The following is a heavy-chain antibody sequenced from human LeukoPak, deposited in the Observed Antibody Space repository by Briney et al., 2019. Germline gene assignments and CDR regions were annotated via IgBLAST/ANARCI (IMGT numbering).Heavy chain of an antibody. CDR3: ARAPGEHSYAKGFYYFYYYMDV. V-gene: IGHV1-24*01. D-gene: IGHD3-16*01. CDR1: GYTLTELS. Sequence: ASVKVSCKVSGYTLTELSMHWVRQAPGKGLEWMGGFDPEDGETIYAQKFQGRVTMTEDTSTDTAYMELSSLRSEDTAVYYCARAPGEHSYAKGFYYFYYYMDVWGKGTTVTVSS. CDR2: FDPEDGET. J-gene: IGHJ6*03.